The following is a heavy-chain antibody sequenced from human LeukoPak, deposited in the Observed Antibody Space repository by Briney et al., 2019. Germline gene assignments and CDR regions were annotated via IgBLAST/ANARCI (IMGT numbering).Heavy chain of an antibody. CDR1: GYTLTELS. Sequence: ASVKVSCKVSGYTLTELSMHWVRQAPGKGLEWMGDFDPEDGETIYAQKFQGRVTMTEDTSTDTAYMELSSLRSEDTAVYYCATLELDSSGYTFDYWGQGTLVTVSS. CDR3: ATLELDSSGYTFDY. CDR2: FDPEDGET. V-gene: IGHV1-24*01. D-gene: IGHD3-22*01. J-gene: IGHJ4*02.